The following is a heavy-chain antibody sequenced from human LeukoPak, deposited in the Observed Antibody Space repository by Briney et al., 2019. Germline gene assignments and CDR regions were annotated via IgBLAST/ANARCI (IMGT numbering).Heavy chain of an antibody. CDR1: GFTSRSYW. V-gene: IGHV3-74*01. D-gene: IGHD1-26*01. J-gene: IGHJ3*02. CDR2: INSDGSST. CDR3: ASGGSYSSAADEDAFDI. Sequence: GGSLRLSCAASGFTSRSYWMPGFRKAPGKGLFWFSRINSDGSSTSYADSVKGRFTISRDNAKNTLYLQMNSLRAEDTAVYYCASGGSYSSAADEDAFDIWGQGTMVTVSS.